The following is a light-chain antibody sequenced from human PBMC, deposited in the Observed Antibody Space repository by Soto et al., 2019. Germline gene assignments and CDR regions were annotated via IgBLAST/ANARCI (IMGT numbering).Light chain of an antibody. CDR2: DAS. CDR1: RDIGKY. CDR3: QRYDSLPPT. J-gene: IGKJ5*01. Sequence: DIQMTQSPSSLSASVGDRVTITCQASRDIGKYLNWFQEKPGKAPKLLIYDASNLQTGVPSRFSGSGSGTDFTFTISSLQPEDFATNYCQRYDSLPPTFGQGTRLEIK. V-gene: IGKV1-33*01.